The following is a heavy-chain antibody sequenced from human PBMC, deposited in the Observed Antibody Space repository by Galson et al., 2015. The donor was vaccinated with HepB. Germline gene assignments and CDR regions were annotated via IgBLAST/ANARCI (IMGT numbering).Heavy chain of an antibody. CDR1: GFTVSSNY. CDR3: ARDSGGAYCGGDCYSTYYYYGMDV. J-gene: IGHJ6*02. D-gene: IGHD2-21*02. Sequence: SLRLSCAASGFTVSSNYMSWVRQAPGKGLEWVSVIYSGGSTYYADSVKGRFTISRDNSKNTLYLQMNSLRAEDTAVYYCARDSGGAYCGGDCYSTYYYYGMDVWGQGTTVTVSS. CDR2: IYSGGST. V-gene: IGHV3-66*02.